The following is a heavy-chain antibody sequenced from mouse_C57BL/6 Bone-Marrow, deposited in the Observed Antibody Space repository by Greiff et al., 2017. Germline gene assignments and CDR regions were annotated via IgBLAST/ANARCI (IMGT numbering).Heavy chain of an antibody. V-gene: IGHV1-63*01. J-gene: IGHJ1*03. D-gene: IGHD1-1*01. CDR3: ARSGYYGSSYGYFDV. Sequence: QVQLKESGAELVRPGTSVKMSCKASGYTFTNYWIGWAKQRPGHGLEWIGDIYPGGGYTNYNEKFKGKAPLTADKNSSTAYMQFSSLTSADSAIYYCARSGYYGSSYGYFDVWGTGTTVTVSS. CDR2: IYPGGGYT. CDR1: GYTFTNYW.